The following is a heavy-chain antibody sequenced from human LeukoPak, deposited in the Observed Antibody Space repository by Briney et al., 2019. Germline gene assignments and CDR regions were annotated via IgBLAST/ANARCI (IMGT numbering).Heavy chain of an antibody. Sequence: SETLSLTCTVSGGSISSGGYYWSWIRQHPGKGLEWIGYIYYSGSTYYNPSLKSRVTISVDTSKNQFSLKLSSVTSAGPAGYYCARVRGGSSYYDYVWGIYRPYYFDYWGQEPLVTFSS. D-gene: IGHD3-16*02. CDR1: GGSISSGGYY. J-gene: IGHJ4*02. CDR2: IYYSGST. CDR3: ARVRGGSSYYDYVWGIYRPYYFDY. V-gene: IGHV4-31*03.